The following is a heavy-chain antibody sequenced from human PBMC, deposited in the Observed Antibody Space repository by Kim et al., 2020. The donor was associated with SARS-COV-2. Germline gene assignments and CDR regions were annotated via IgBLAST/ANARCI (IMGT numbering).Heavy chain of an antibody. Sequence: TYYTPPLKSRVTISVDGSRNQFSLKLSSVTAADTAVYYCARVVGMGWFDPWGQGTLGTVSS. V-gene: IGHV4-39*01. CDR2: T. CDR3: ARVVGMGWFDP. D-gene: IGHD3-22*01. J-gene: IGHJ5*02.